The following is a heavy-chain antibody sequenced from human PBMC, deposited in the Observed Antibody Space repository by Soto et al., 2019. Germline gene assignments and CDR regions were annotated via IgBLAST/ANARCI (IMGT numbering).Heavy chain of an antibody. CDR2: IYYSGST. D-gene: IGHD6-13*01. Sequence: PSETLSLTCTVSGGSISSSSYYWGWIRQPPGKGLEWIGYIYYSGSTYYNPSLKSRVTISVDTSKNQFSLKLSSVTAADTAVYYCARYCSSSCDAFEIWGQGTRVTVSS. CDR3: ARYCSSSCDAFEI. J-gene: IGHJ3*02. V-gene: IGHV4-31*03. CDR1: GGSISSSSYY.